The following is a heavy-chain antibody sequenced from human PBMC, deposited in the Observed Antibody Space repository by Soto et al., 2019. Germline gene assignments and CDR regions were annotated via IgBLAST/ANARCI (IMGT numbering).Heavy chain of an antibody. J-gene: IGHJ4*02. CDR3: ARVDCSSTSCHIDY. CDR1: GFSISSGGYY. D-gene: IGHD2-2*01. V-gene: IGHV4-31*02. CDR2: IHYSGST. Sequence: SETLSLTWPVSGFSISSGGYYWRWIRQHPGKGLEWIGYIHYSGSTYYNPSLKSRVTISVDTSKNQFSLKLSSVTAADTAVYYCARVDCSSTSCHIDYWGQGTLVTVSS.